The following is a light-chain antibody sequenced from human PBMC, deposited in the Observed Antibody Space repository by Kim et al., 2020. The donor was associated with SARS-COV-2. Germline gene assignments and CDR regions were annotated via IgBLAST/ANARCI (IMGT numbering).Light chain of an antibody. CDR3: GTWDSRLTGGL. CDR1: GSNIGNNY. CDR2: DNN. Sequence: GHKVTLSRSGSGSNIGNNYVSWYQQLPGTSPILLIYDNNKRPSGIPDRFSRSKSGTSATLGITGLQTGDEADYYCGTWDSRLTGGLFGGGTQLSVL. J-gene: IGLJ2*01. V-gene: IGLV1-51*01.